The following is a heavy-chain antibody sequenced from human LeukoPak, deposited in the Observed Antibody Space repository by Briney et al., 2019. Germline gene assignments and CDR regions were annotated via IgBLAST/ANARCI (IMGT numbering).Heavy chain of an antibody. Sequence: PGGSLRLSCAASGFTFSSYSMNWVRQAPGKGLEWVSYISSSSSTIYYADSVKGRFTISRDNAKNSLYLQMNSLRAEDTAVYYCARGHYYHRLGGFDPWGQGTLVTVTP. J-gene: IGHJ5*02. CDR2: ISSSSSTI. D-gene: IGHD3-22*01. CDR3: ARGHYYHRLGGFDP. V-gene: IGHV3-48*01. CDR1: GFTFSSYS.